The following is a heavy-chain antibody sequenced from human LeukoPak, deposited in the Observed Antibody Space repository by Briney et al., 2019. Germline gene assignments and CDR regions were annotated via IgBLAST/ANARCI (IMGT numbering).Heavy chain of an antibody. Sequence: GGSLRLSCAASGFTFSGSAMHWVRQASGKGLEWVGRIRSKANSYATVYAASVKGRFTISRDDSKNTAYLQMNSLKTEDTAVYYCTRRGPITFGGVIVENWGQGTLVTVSS. CDR1: GFTFSGSA. J-gene: IGHJ4*02. V-gene: IGHV3-73*01. D-gene: IGHD3-16*02. CDR2: IRSKANSYAT. CDR3: TRRGPITFGGVIVEN.